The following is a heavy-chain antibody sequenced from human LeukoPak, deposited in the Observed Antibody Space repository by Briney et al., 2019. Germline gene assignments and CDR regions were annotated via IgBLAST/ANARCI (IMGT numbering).Heavy chain of an antibody. D-gene: IGHD5-18*01. CDR1: GYTFTSYY. Sequence: ASVKVSCKASGYTFTSYYMHWVRQAPGQGLEWMGIINPSGGSTGYAQKFQGRVTMTRDMSTSTVYLELSSLRSEDTAVYYCARGSDTAMVPHYYYMDVWGKGTTVTVS. J-gene: IGHJ6*03. V-gene: IGHV1-46*01. CDR3: ARGSDTAMVPHYYYMDV. CDR2: INPSGGST.